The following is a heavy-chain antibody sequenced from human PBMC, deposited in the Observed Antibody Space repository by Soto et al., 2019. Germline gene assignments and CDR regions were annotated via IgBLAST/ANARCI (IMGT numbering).Heavy chain of an antibody. D-gene: IGHD5-12*01. V-gene: IGHV1-18*01. CDR1: GYTFTSYG. CDR3: ARGRPIVATILHNYYYGMDV. CDR2: ISAYNGNT. J-gene: IGHJ6*02. Sequence: ASVKVSCKASGYTFTSYGISWVRQAPGQGLEWMGWISAYNGNTNYAQKLQGRVTMTTDTSTSTAYMELRSLRSDDTAVYYCARGRPIVATILHNYYYGMDVWGQGTTVTVSS.